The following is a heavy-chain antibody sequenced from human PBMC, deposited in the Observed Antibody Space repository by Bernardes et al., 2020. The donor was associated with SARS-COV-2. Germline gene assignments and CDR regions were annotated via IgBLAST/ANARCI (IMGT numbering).Heavy chain of an antibody. Sequence: GRSLRLSCAASGFTFSSYAMSWVRQAPGKGLEWVSAISGSGGSTYYADSVKGRFTISRDNSKNTLYLQMNSLRAEDTAVYYCAKEVGYCSSTSCYRGFDPWGQGTLVTVSS. V-gene: IGHV3-23*01. CDR3: AKEVGYCSSTSCYRGFDP. J-gene: IGHJ5*02. CDR1: GFTFSSYA. D-gene: IGHD2-2*01. CDR2: ISGSGGST.